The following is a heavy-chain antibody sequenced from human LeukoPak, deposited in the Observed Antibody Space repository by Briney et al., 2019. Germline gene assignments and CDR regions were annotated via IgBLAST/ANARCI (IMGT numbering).Heavy chain of an antibody. V-gene: IGHV4-4*09. D-gene: IGHD6-13*01. CDR3: ARHATQASSRLNYYYYYYMDV. Sequence: SETLSLTCTVSGGSISSYYWSWIRQPPGKGLEWIGYIYTSGSTNYNPSLKSRVTISVDTSKNQFSLKLSSVTAADTAVYYCARHATQASSRLNYYYYYYMDVWGKGTTVTVSS. CDR2: IYTSGST. J-gene: IGHJ6*03. CDR1: GGSISSYY.